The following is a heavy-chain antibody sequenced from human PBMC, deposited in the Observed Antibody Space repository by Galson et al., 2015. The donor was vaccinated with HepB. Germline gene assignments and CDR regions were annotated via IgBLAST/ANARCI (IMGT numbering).Heavy chain of an antibody. D-gene: IGHD5-18*01. Sequence: SVKVSCKASGGAFSSYAFSWVRQAPGQGLKWMGRIIPILGIPNYAQNFQGRVTITADKSTSTVYMNLSSLRSEDTAVYYCARDRSLSPSSSAMIKGQYYFSMDVWGQGTTVTVSS. J-gene: IGHJ6*02. CDR3: ARDRSLSPSSSAMIKGQYYFSMDV. V-gene: IGHV1-69*04. CDR1: GGAFSSYA. CDR2: IIPILGIP.